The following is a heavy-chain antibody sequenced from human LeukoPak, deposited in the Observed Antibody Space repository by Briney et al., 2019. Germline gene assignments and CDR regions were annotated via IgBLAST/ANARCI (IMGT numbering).Heavy chain of an antibody. D-gene: IGHD2-8*01. CDR1: GYTFTGYY. CDR2: INPNSGGT. Sequence: GASVKVSCKASGYTFTGYYMHWVRQAPGQGLEWMGWINPNSGGTNYAQKFQGRVTMTRDTSISTAYMELGRLRSDDTAVYYCARLNLPYCTNGVCYRYFDYWGQGTLVTVSS. V-gene: IGHV1-2*02. J-gene: IGHJ4*02. CDR3: ARLNLPYCTNGVCYRYFDY.